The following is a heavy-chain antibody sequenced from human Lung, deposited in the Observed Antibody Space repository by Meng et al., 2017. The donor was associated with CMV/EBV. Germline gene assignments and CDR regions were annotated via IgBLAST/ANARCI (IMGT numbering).Heavy chain of an antibody. V-gene: IGHV3-30*04. D-gene: IGHD4-11*01. J-gene: IGHJ4*02. CDR1: GFTLSNYA. CDR2: LSYDENTK. CDR3: ARDDYGNFPVDY. Sequence: SCVASGFTLSNYAMHWVRQAPGKGLEWVAFLSYDENTKYYADSVKGRFTISRDISKNTLFLQMNSLRPKDTALYYCARDDYGNFPVDYWGQGTLVTVSS.